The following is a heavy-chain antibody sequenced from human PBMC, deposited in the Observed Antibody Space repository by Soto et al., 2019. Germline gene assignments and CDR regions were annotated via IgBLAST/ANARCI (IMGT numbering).Heavy chain of an antibody. Sequence: GESLKISCKGSGYSFTSYWISWVRQMPGKGLEWMGRIDPSDSYTKYSPSFQGHVTMSADKSISTAYLQWSSLRASDTAMYYCARLRYDYGDYLWFDPWGQGTLVTVSS. J-gene: IGHJ5*02. CDR1: GYSFTSYW. CDR2: IDPSDSYT. CDR3: ARLRYDYGDYLWFDP. D-gene: IGHD4-17*01. V-gene: IGHV5-10-1*01.